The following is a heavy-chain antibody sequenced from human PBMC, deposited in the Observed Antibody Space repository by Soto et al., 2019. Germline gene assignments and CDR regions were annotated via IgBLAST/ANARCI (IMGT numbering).Heavy chain of an antibody. J-gene: IGHJ4*02. CDR1: GFTFSSYG. CDR3: AKDLGVAGTFDY. V-gene: IGHV3-30*18. CDR2: ISYDGSNK. D-gene: IGHD6-19*01. Sequence: QVQLVESGGGVVQPGRSLRLSCAASGFTFSSYGMHWVRQAPGKGLEWVAVISYDGSNKYYADSVKGRFTISRDNSKNTLSLQMNSLRAEDTAVYYCAKDLGVAGTFDYWGQGTLVTVSS.